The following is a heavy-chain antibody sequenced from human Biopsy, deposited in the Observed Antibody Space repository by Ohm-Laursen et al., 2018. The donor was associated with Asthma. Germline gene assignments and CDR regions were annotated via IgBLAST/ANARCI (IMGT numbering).Heavy chain of an antibody. CDR3: ARGDSSNWSHYYFDY. J-gene: IGHJ4*02. V-gene: IGHV3-53*01. D-gene: IGHD3-22*01. CDR2: IYSGGTS. Sequence: GSLRPSCTAPGFAVSRDHMFWVRQAPGKGLEWVSVIYSGGTSHTADSVRGRFTISRDYSKNTLYLQMHSLRAGDTAVYYCARGDSSNWSHYYFDYWGQGTLVTVSS. CDR1: GFAVSRDH.